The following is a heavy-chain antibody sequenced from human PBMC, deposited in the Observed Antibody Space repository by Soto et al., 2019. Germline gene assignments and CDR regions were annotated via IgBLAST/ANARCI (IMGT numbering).Heavy chain of an antibody. CDR2: ISSSGSTI. V-gene: IGHV3-48*03. CDR1: GFTFSSYE. Sequence: EVQLVASGGGLVQPGGSLRLSCAASGFTFSSYEMNWVRQATGKGLEWVSYISSSGSTIYYADSVKGRFTISRDNAKNSLYRLMNSMRAEATAVYYCARAYGDDVRTTDGMDVWGQGTTVTFS. CDR3: ARAYGDDVRTTDGMDV. D-gene: IGHD4-17*01. J-gene: IGHJ6*02.